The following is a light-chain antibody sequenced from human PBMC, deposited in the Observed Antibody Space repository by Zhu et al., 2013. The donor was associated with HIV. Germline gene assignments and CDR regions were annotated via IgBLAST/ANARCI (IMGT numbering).Light chain of an antibody. CDR1: QGISTY. J-gene: IGKJ1*01. CDR3: QQSYSTLWT. V-gene: IGKV1-39*01. CDR2: GAS. Sequence: DIQMTQSPSSLSASVGDRVTITCRASQGISTYLAWYQQKPGKVPKLLIYGASRLLTGVPSRFSGSGSGTDFTLTISSLQPEDFATYYCQQSYSTLWTFGQGTKVEIK.